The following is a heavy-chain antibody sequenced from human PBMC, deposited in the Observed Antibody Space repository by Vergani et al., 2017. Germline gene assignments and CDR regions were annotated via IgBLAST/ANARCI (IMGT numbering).Heavy chain of an antibody. J-gene: IGHJ6*02. CDR2: IYTSGST. Sequence: QVQLQESGPGLVKPSQTLSLTCTVSGGSISSGSYYWSWIRQPAGKGLEWIGRIYTSGSTNYNPSLKSRVTISVDTSKNQFSLKLSSVTAADTAVYYCARGGGSSGWYPAQWGVGMDVWGQGTTVTVSS. CDR3: ARGGGSSGWYPAQWGVGMDV. CDR1: GGSISSGSYY. D-gene: IGHD6-19*01. V-gene: IGHV4-61*02.